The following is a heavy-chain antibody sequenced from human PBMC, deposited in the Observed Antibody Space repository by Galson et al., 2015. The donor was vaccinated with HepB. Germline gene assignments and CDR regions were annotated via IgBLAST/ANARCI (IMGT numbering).Heavy chain of an antibody. D-gene: IGHD3-3*02. Sequence: SLRLSCAASGFTFSSCAMTWVRQAPGKGLEWISSIGGYGFDTYYADSVKGRFTISRDNSKNTVYLQMNSLRVDDTAVYFCAKGQPRTSIFGVVIMAWDYWVQGTLVTVSS. CDR1: GFTFSSCA. V-gene: IGHV3-23*01. J-gene: IGHJ4*02. CDR2: IGGYGFDT. CDR3: AKGQPRTSIFGVVIMAWDY.